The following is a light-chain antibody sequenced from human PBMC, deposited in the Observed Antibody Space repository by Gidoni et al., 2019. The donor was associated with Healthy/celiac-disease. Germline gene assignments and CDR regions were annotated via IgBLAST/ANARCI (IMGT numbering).Light chain of an antibody. CDR1: SSDVGGYNY. V-gene: IGLV2-14*01. J-gene: IGLJ2*01. Sequence: QSALTQPASVSGSPGQSFTISCTGTSSDVGGYNYVSWYQQHPGKAPKLMIYEVSNRPSGVSNRFSGSKSGNTASLTSSGLQAEDEADYYCSSYTSSSTYVVFGGGTKLTVL. CDR2: EVS. CDR3: SSYTSSSTYVV.